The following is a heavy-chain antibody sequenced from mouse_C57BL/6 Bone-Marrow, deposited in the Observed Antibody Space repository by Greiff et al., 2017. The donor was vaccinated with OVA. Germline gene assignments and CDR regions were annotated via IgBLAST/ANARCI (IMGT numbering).Heavy chain of an antibody. D-gene: IGHD2-14*01. CDR3: ARVYRRGFAY. CDR1: GFTFSSYG. V-gene: IGHV5-6*01. J-gene: IGHJ3*01. CDR2: ISSGGSYT. Sequence: EVKLVESGGDLVKPGGSLKLSCAASGFTFSSYGMSWVRQTPDKRLEWVATISSGGSYTYYPDSVKGRFTISRDNAKNTLYLQMSSLKSEDTAMYYCARVYRRGFAYWGQGTLVTVSA.